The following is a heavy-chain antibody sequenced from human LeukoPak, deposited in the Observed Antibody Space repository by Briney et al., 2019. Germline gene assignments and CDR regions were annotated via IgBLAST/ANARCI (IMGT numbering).Heavy chain of an antibody. D-gene: IGHD3-9*01. Sequence: SETLSLTCTVSGGSISSYSWSWIRQPPGKGLEWIGYIYHSGSTYYNPSLKSRVTISVDRSKNQFSLKLSSVTAADTAVYYCARGAGLRYFDWLSMAFDYWGQGTLVTVSS. J-gene: IGHJ4*02. CDR1: GGSISSYS. V-gene: IGHV4-30-2*01. CDR3: ARGAGLRYFDWLSMAFDY. CDR2: IYHSGST.